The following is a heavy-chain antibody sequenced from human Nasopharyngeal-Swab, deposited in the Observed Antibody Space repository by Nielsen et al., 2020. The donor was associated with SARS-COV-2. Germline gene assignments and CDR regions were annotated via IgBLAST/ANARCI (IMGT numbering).Heavy chain of an antibody. V-gene: IGHV4-39*07. D-gene: IGHD5-18*01. Sequence: SETLSLTCTVSGGSISSSSYYWGWIRQPPGKGLEWIGSIYYSGSTYYNPSLKSRATISVDTSKNQFSLNLRSVTAADTAVYYCARIVDTAMHFDYWGQGTLVTVSS. CDR3: ARIVDTAMHFDY. J-gene: IGHJ4*02. CDR1: GGSISSSSYY. CDR2: IYYSGST.